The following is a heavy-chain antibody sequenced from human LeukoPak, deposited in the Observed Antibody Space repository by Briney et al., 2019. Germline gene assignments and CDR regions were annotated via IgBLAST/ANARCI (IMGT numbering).Heavy chain of an antibody. CDR3: ARQEYDAFDI. Sequence: GESLKISCEGFGNRFTSYWIGWVRQLPGKDVEWMGIIYPGDSDTRYSPSFQGQVTISADKSISTAYLQWSSLKASDTAMYYCARQEYDAFDIWGQGTMVTVSS. CDR1: GNRFTSYW. J-gene: IGHJ3*02. CDR2: IYPGDSDT. V-gene: IGHV5-51*01. D-gene: IGHD3-10*01.